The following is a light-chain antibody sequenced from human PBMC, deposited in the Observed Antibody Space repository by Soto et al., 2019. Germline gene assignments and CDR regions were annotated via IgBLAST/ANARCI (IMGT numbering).Light chain of an antibody. Sequence: ETVLTQSPATLSLSPGDRATLSCRASRRVSSYLAWYQQKVGQAPRLLIYDASNRAAGTPGRFSGSGSGTDFSLTISSLQPEDFATYYCHQAHSCPFAFGPGTKVDIK. V-gene: IGKV3-11*01. CDR2: DAS. CDR3: HQAHSCPFA. J-gene: IGKJ3*01. CDR1: RRVSSY.